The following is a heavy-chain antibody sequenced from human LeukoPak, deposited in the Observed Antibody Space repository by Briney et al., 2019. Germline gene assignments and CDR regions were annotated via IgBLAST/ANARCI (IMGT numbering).Heavy chain of an antibody. J-gene: IGHJ6*03. V-gene: IGHV3-33*01. CDR3: ARTNYGSGSYFGYYYMDV. CDR1: GFTFSSYG. CDR2: IWYDGSNK. D-gene: IGHD3-10*01. Sequence: GGSLRLSCAASGFTFSSYGMHWVRQAPGRGLEWVAVIWYDGSNKYYADSVKGRFTISRDNSKNTLYLQMNSLRAEDTAVYYCARTNYGSGSYFGYYYMDVWGKGTTVTVSS.